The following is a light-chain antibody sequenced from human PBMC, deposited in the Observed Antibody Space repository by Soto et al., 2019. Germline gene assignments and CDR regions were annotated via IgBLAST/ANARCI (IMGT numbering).Light chain of an antibody. CDR2: EVT. CDR1: SSDVGTYNY. V-gene: IGLV2-8*01. Sequence: QSALTQPPSASGSPGQSVTISCTGTSSDVGTYNYVSWYQQHPGKAPKLMVYEVTQRPSGVPDRFSGSKSGNTASLPVSGLRAEDAADYYCSSFAGSNIYVVFGGGTQLTV. CDR3: SSFAGSNIYVV. J-gene: IGLJ2*01.